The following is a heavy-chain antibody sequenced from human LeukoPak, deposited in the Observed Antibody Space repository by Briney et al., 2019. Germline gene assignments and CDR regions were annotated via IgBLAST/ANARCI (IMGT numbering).Heavy chain of an antibody. V-gene: IGHV1-69*04. CDR2: IIPIFGKT. Sequence: SVTVSFTASGGTFSTYAIDWVRQAPGQGPEWMGRIIPIFGKTNYAQKLQGRVTITADKSTNTAYRELSSLRSEDTAVYFCARGGYRTGGSCFEYYYYYMDVWGKGTTVTVSS. D-gene: IGHD2-15*01. J-gene: IGHJ6*03. CDR1: GGTFSTYA. CDR3: ARGGYRTGGSCFEYYYYYMDV.